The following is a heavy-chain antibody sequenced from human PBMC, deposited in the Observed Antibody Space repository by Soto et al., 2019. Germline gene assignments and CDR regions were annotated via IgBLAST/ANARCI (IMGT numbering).Heavy chain of an antibody. V-gene: IGHV1-69*02. Sequence: QVQLVQSGAEVKKPGSSVKVSCKASGDTFNFYTINWVRQAPGLGLEWMGRFNPILSFSNSALKFQGRVTPTADKSTSTAYMVLSSLRSEDTAINYSATSFGSGSRAFDYWGQGALVTVSS. CDR1: GDTFNFYT. CDR3: ATSFGSGSRAFDY. CDR2: FNPILSFS. D-gene: IGHD3-10*01. J-gene: IGHJ4*02.